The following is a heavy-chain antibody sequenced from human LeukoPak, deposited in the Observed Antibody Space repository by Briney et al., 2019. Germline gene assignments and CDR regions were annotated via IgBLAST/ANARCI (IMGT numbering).Heavy chain of an antibody. Sequence: SETLSLTCAVYGGSFSGYYWSWIRQPPGKGLEWIGEINHSGSTNYNPSLKSRVTISVDTSKNQFSLKLSSVTAADTAVYYCARGLMVFGVVMTFDYWGQGTLVTVSS. D-gene: IGHD3-3*01. CDR3: ARGLMVFGVVMTFDY. CDR2: INHSGST. CDR1: GGSFSGYY. V-gene: IGHV4-34*01. J-gene: IGHJ4*02.